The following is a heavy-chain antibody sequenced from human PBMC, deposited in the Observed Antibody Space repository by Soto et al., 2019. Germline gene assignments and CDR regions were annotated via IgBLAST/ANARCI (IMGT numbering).Heavy chain of an antibody. J-gene: IGHJ4*02. CDR2: LIPLFGTT. Sequence: QVQLVQSGAEVKKPGSSVKVSCEASGGTFSGHAISWVRQAPGQGPEWMGGLIPLFGTTQHAQNFQDRLTITADKSTRTAYMELPSLRFEDTAIYYCARGPNWGYRFDSWGQGTLVTVSS. CDR3: ARGPNWGYRFDS. D-gene: IGHD7-27*01. CDR1: GGTFSGHA. V-gene: IGHV1-69*06.